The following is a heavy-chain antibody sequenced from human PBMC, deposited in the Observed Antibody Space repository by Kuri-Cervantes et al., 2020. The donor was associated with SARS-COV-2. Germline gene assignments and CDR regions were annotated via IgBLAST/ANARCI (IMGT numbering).Heavy chain of an antibody. J-gene: IGHJ5*02. CDR3: AREGRDNYPLDL. Sequence: LSLTCAASGFTFDDYAMHWVRQTPGKGLEWVSGINWNSGITGYVDPVKGRFTISRDNAKNSLYLQMNSLRDEDTAVYYCAREGRDNYPLDLWGQGTLVTVSS. CDR2: INWNSGIT. CDR1: GFTFDDYA. V-gene: IGHV3-9*01. D-gene: IGHD1-1*01.